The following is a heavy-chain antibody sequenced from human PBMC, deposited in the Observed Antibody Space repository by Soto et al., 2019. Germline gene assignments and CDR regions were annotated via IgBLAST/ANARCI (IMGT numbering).Heavy chain of an antibody. Sequence: GGSLRLSCAASGFTFSSYWMSWVRQAPGKGLEWVANIKQDGSEKYYVDSVKGRFTISRDNAKNSLYLQMNSLRAEDTAVYYCARDNYDFWSGATIDFDYWGQGTLVTVSS. D-gene: IGHD3-3*01. CDR2: IKQDGSEK. CDR3: ARDNYDFWSGATIDFDY. V-gene: IGHV3-7*01. CDR1: GFTFSSYW. J-gene: IGHJ4*02.